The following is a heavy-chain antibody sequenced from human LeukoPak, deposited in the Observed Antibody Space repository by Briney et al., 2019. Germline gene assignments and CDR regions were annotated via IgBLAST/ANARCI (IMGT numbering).Heavy chain of an antibody. CDR3: ARGGEWLLGGGVDY. Sequence: GASVKVSCKASGYTFTSYDINWVRQATGQGLEWMGWMNPNSGNTGYAQEFQGRVTMTRDTSTSTVYMELSSLRSEDTAVYYCARGGEWLLGGGVDYWGQGTLVTVSS. V-gene: IGHV1-8*01. CDR1: GYTFTSYD. CDR2: MNPNSGNT. D-gene: IGHD5-18*01. J-gene: IGHJ4*02.